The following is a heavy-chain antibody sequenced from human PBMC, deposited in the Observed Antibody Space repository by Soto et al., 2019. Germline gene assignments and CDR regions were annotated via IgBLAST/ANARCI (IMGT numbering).Heavy chain of an antibody. J-gene: IGHJ6*03. CDR2: MNPNSGNT. V-gene: IGHV1-8*01. CDR3: ARVRFRHSSSAMLALRPNGNYYMDV. CDR1: GYTFTSYD. D-gene: IGHD6-6*01. Sequence: ASVKVSCKASGYTFTSYDINWVRQATGQGLEWMGWMNPNSGNTGYAQKFQGRVTMTRNTSISTAYMELSSLRSEDTAVYYCARVRFRHSSSAMLALRPNGNYYMDVWGKGTTVTVSS.